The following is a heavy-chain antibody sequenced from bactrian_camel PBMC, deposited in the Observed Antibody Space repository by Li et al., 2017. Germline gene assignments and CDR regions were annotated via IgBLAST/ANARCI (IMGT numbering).Heavy chain of an antibody. CDR3: AAGRCALRPDAQYS. D-gene: IGHD1*01. CDR1: GFTFSRID. V-gene: IGHV3S40*01. Sequence: VQLVESGGGLVQPGGSLRLSCAASGFTFSRIDMTWLRQAPGKGLKWVSAINKGGDRTLYADSVKGRFTISQDKAENTLFLQIDNLAPEDTAMYYCAAGRCALRPDAQYSWGQGTQVTVS. J-gene: IGHJ4*01. CDR2: INKGGDRT.